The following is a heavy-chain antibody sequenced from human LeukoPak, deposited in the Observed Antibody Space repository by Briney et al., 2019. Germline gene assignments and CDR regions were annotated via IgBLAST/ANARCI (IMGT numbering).Heavy chain of an antibody. CDR3: VRDYEWGFDY. V-gene: IGHV3-48*03. CDR2: ISSSGSTI. Sequence: GGSLRLSCAASGFTFSSYEMNWVRQAPGKGLEWVSYISSSGSTIYYADSVKGRFTLSRDNSKNTLYLQMNSLRTEDTAVYYCVRDYEWGFDYWGQGSLVTVSS. D-gene: IGHD3-16*01. J-gene: IGHJ4*02. CDR1: GFTFSSYE.